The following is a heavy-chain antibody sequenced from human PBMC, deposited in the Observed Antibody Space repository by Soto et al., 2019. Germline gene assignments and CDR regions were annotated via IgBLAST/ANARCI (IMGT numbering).Heavy chain of an antibody. D-gene: IGHD1-1*01. CDR3: ARFRLENLLPRSNWFAP. V-gene: IGHV4-30-4*01. CDR1: GASISSGPYY. J-gene: IGHJ5*02. CDR2: ISYSGTT. Sequence: QVQLQESGPGLVKPSQTLSLTCTVSGASISSGPYYWSWIRQPPGKGLEWIGYISYSGTTYYNPSLRSVVTISVATSKNQFSLKLSSVTAAATAVYYCARFRLENLLPRSNWFAPWGQGPLVTVSS.